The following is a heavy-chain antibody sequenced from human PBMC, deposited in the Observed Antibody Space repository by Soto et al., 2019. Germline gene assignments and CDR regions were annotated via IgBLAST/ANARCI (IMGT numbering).Heavy chain of an antibody. D-gene: IGHD3-22*01. CDR3: ARYQLPYYYDSSGSSAFDI. J-gene: IGHJ3*02. Sequence: EVQLVESGGGLVQPGGSLRLSCAASGFTFSSYWMSWVRQAPGKGLEWVANIKQDGSEKYYVDSVKGRFTISRDNAKNSLYLQMNSLRAEDTAVYYCARYQLPYYYDSSGSSAFDIWGQGTMVTVSS. CDR2: IKQDGSEK. CDR1: GFTFSSYW. V-gene: IGHV3-7*03.